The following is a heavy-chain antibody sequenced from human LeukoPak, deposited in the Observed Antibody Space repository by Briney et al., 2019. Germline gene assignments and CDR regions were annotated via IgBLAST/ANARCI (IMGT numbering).Heavy chain of an antibody. CDR3: ARGGYLFSDYVWGSYRLIDY. CDR1: GGSFSGYY. J-gene: IGHJ4*02. Sequence: PSETLSLTCAVYGGSFSGYYWSWIRQPPGKGLEWIGEINHSGSTNYNPSLKSRVTISVDTSKNQFSLKLSSVTAADTAVYYCARGGYLFSDYVWGSYRLIDYWGQGTLVTVSS. CDR2: INHSGST. D-gene: IGHD3-16*02. V-gene: IGHV4-34*01.